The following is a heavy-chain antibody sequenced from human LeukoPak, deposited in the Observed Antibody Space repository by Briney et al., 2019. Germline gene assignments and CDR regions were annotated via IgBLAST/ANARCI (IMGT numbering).Heavy chain of an antibody. D-gene: IGHD3-22*01. J-gene: IGHJ4*02. Sequence: ASVKVSCKASGYTFTSYGISWVRQAPGQGLEWMGWISACNGNTNYAQKLQGRVTMTTDTSTSTAYMELRSLRSDDTAVYYCAREYYYDSSGLNDYWGQGTLVTVSS. CDR1: GYTFTSYG. CDR3: AREYYYDSSGLNDY. CDR2: ISACNGNT. V-gene: IGHV1-18*01.